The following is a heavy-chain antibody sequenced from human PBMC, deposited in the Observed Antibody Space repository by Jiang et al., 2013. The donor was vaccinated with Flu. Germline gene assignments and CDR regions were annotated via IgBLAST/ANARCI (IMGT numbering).Heavy chain of an antibody. CDR1: GFTFSGYE. D-gene: IGHD4-11*01. Sequence: LVQPGGSLRLSCAASGFTFSGYEMNWVRQAPGKGLEWVSYISSSGDTIYYADSVKGRFTISRDNAKNSLYLQMHSLRADDTAVYYCARDDFGNYFFDYWGPGTLVTVSS. V-gene: IGHV3-48*03. CDR3: ARDDFGNYFFDY. J-gene: IGHJ4*02. CDR2: ISSSGDTI.